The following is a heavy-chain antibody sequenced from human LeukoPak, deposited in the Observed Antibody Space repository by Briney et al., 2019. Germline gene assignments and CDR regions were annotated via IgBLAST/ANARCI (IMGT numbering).Heavy chain of an antibody. J-gene: IGHJ5*02. D-gene: IGHD2-2*01. V-gene: IGHV4-30-2*01. CDR3: ARTSFQSGWFDP. CDR2: IYHSGST. Sequence: SETLSLTCAVSGGSISSGGYSWSWIRQPPGKGLERIGYIYHSGSTYYNPSLKSRVTISVDRSKNQFSLKLSSVTAADTAVYYCARTSFQSGWFDPWGQGTLVTVSS. CDR1: GGSISSGGYS.